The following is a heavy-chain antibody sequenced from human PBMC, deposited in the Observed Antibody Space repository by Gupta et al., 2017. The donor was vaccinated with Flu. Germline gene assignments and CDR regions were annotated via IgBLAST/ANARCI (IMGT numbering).Heavy chain of an antibody. V-gene: IGHV3-23*01. CDR3: VKDAGYCEYAF. J-gene: IGHJ1*01. CDR2: IRGGTA. D-gene: IGHD3-22*01. Sequence: VQLLESGGDLAQPGGSLRHSCAASGIPFRSFGMRWVRQAPGKGLEWVSTIRGGTASYADSVKRRFTITRDTSKRTLLLQMDSLRAEDTAVYYCVKDAGYCEYAFWGQGTLVTVSS. CDR1: GIPFRSFG.